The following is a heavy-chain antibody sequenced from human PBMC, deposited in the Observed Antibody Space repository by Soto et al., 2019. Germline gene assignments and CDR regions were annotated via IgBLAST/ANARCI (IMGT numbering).Heavy chain of an antibody. V-gene: IGHV5-51*01. Sequence: GESLKISCKGSGYNFTTFWIGWVRQVPGKGLEWMGIIYPGDSETKYSPDFEGQVTISADKSITTAYLQWSSLKASDTAMYYCARRQRNGFYPGDGLDVWGQGTTVTVSS. J-gene: IGHJ6*02. D-gene: IGHD3-3*01. CDR1: GYNFTTFW. CDR3: ARRQRNGFYPGDGLDV. CDR2: IYPGDSET.